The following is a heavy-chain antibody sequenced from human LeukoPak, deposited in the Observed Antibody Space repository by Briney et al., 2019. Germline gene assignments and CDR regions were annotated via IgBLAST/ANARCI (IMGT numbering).Heavy chain of an antibody. Sequence: ASVKVSCKASGYTFTSYGISWVRQAPGQGLEWMGWISAYNGNTNYAQKLQGRVTMTTDTSTSTAYMELRSLRSDDTAVYYCARDSGSLWFGKKIDYWGQGTLVTVSS. D-gene: IGHD3-10*01. CDR3: ARDSGSLWFGKKIDY. J-gene: IGHJ4*02. CDR2: ISAYNGNT. CDR1: GYTFTSYG. V-gene: IGHV1-18*01.